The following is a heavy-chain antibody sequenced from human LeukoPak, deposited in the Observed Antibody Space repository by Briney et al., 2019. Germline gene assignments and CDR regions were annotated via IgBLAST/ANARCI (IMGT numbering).Heavy chain of an antibody. D-gene: IGHD3-10*01. CDR2: IYYSGST. Sequence: DPSETLSLTCTVFGGSISSTSYYWGWIRQPPGKGLEWIGSIYYSGSTYYNPSLKSRVTISVDTSKNQFSLKLSSVTAADTAVYYCARRNYASGSYFDYWGQGTLVTVSS. V-gene: IGHV4-39*01. CDR1: GGSISSTSYY. CDR3: ARRNYASGSYFDY. J-gene: IGHJ4*02.